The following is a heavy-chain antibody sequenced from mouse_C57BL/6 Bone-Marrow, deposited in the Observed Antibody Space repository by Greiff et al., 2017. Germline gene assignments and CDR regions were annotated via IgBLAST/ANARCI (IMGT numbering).Heavy chain of an antibody. CDR1: GFSITSGYY. Sequence: DVQLQESGPGLVKPSQSLSLTCSVTGFSITSGYYWNWIRQSPGNKLEWMCYISYDGSNNSNPSLQNRISITSDTSKHQFFLKLNSVTTEDTSTYYSARDAYDYDSFAYWGQGTLVTVSA. J-gene: IGHJ3*01. CDR3: ARDAYDYDSFAY. CDR2: ISYDGSN. D-gene: IGHD2-4*01. V-gene: IGHV3-6*01.